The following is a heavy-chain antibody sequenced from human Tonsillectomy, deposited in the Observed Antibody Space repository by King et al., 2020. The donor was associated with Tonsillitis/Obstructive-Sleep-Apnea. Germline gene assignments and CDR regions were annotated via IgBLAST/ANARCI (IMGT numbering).Heavy chain of an antibody. D-gene: IGHD2-8*01. J-gene: IGHJ3*02. V-gene: IGHV4-59*01. Sequence: QLQESGPGLVKPSETLSLTCTVSGGSISSYYWSWIRQPPGKGLECIGYIFYSGGTNYNPSLKSRVTISVDTSKNQLSLQLSSVTAVDTAVYYCAREGAVMNAFDIWGQGTMVTVSS. CDR3: AREGAVMNAFDI. CDR1: GGSISSYY. CDR2: IFYSGGT.